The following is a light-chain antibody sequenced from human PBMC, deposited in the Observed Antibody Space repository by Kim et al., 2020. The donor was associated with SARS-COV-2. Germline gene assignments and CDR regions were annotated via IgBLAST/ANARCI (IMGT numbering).Light chain of an antibody. V-gene: IGKV3-11*01. Sequence: SPGERSPLSCRASQSVSSYLAWYQQNPGQAPRLLIYDASNRATGIPARFSGSGSGTDFTLTISSLEPEDFAVYYCQQRSNWPELTFGGGTKVDIK. CDR1: QSVSSY. CDR3: QQRSNWPELT. CDR2: DAS. J-gene: IGKJ4*01.